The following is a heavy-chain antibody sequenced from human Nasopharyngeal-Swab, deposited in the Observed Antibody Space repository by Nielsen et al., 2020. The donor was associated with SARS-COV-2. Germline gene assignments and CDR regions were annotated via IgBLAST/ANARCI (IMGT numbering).Heavy chain of an antibody. CDR3: ARGHYCDNRGYYYFDY. CDR2: TYFTGNT. V-gene: IGHV4-39*07. J-gene: IGHJ4*02. Sequence: WIRQPPGKGLEWVGTTYFTGNTYYNPSLKSRVTISIDRSKNHFSLKVNSMTAADTAVYYCARGHYCDNRGYYYFDYWGQGTLVTVSS. D-gene: IGHD3-22*01.